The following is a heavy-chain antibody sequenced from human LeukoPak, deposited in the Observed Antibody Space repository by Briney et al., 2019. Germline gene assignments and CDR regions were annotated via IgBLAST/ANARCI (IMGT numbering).Heavy chain of an antibody. Sequence: SETLSLTCTVSGGSISSSSSYWGWIRQPPGKGLECIGSIYYSGGTYYNPSLKSRVTISVDTSKNQFSLKLSSVTAADTAVYYCARQVEYSSSWFDYWGQGTLVTVSS. CDR2: IYYSGGT. CDR3: ARQVEYSSSWFDY. D-gene: IGHD6-13*01. V-gene: IGHV4-39*01. CDR1: GGSISSSSSY. J-gene: IGHJ4*02.